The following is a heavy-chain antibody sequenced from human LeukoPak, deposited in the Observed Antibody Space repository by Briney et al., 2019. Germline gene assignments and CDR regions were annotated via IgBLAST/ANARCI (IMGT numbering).Heavy chain of an antibody. CDR3: ARHDSFIPY. D-gene: IGHD3-16*02. CDR2: ISDSGRRT. CDR1: GFTFNDYA. Sequence: GGSLRLSCAASGFTFNDYAMRWVRQAAGKGLEWVSGISDSGRRTFYADSVKGRFTISRDDSKKTVYLQMNTLRAEDTAIYFCARHDSFIPYWGQGTLVTVSS. J-gene: IGHJ4*02. V-gene: IGHV3-23*01.